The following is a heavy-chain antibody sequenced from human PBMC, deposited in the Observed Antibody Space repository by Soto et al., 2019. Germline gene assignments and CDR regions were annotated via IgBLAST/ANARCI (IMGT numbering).Heavy chain of an antibody. V-gene: IGHV4-38-2*01. CDR3: ARYFHTYSGPPI. Sequence: LSLTCVVSGYVITSGYYWGWIRQPPGKGLEWIGTVDHSGSTYYDPSLQGRVTISIDTSKNQFSLKLTSVTAADTALYYCARYFHTYSGPPIWGQGTLVTVSS. D-gene: IGHD5-12*01. CDR1: GYVITSGYY. CDR2: VDHSGST. J-gene: IGHJ4*02.